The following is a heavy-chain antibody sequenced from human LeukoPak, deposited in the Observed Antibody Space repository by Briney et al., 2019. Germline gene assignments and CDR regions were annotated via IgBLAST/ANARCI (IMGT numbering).Heavy chain of an antibody. CDR3: ARGDYYYDSTDLGAFDI. D-gene: IGHD3-22*01. J-gene: IGHJ3*02. CDR1: GGSLSRSNYY. V-gene: IGHV4-39*01. CDR2: IYYSGNT. Sequence: PSETLSLTCIVSGGSLSRSNYYWGWIRQSPGKGLEWIGSIYYSGNTYYNPSLKSRVTISVDTSKNQFSQKLSSVTAADTAVYYCARGDYYYDSTDLGAFDIWGQGTMVTVSS.